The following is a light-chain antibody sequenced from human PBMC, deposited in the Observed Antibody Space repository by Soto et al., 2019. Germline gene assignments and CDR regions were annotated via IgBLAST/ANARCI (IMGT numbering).Light chain of an antibody. Sequence: SYELTQPPSVSVAPRKTARITCGGNNIGSKSVHWYQQKPGQAPVLVIYYDSDRPSGIPERFSGSNSGNTATLTISRVEAGDEADYYCQVWDSSSEHVVFGGGTQLTVL. J-gene: IGLJ2*01. CDR1: NIGSKS. V-gene: IGLV3-21*04. CDR3: QVWDSSSEHVV. CDR2: YDS.